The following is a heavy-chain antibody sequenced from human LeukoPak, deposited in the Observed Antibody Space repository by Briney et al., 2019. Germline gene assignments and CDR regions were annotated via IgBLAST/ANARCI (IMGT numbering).Heavy chain of an antibody. CDR2: INPSGGST. CDR3: ARDRGGNYGDPRDAFDI. V-gene: IGHV1-46*01. CDR1: GYTFTSYY. D-gene: IGHD4-17*01. Sequence: ASAKVSFKASGYTFTSYYMHWVRQAPGQGLEWMGIINPSGGSTSYAQKFQGRVSMTRDTSTSTVYMELSSLRSEDTAVYYCARDRGGNYGDPRDAFDIWGQGTMVTVSS. J-gene: IGHJ3*02.